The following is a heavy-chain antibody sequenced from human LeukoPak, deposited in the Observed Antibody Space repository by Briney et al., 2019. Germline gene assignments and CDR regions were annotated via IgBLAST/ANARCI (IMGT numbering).Heavy chain of an antibody. CDR3: ARVSIAAAFYYYYGMDV. CDR1: GGTFSSYA. CDR2: IIPIFGTA. V-gene: IGHV1-69*13. Sequence: ASVKVSCKASGGTFSSYAISWVRQAPGQGLEWMGGIIPIFGTANYAQKFQGRVTITADESTSTAYMELSSLRSEDTAVYYCARVSIAAAFYYYYGMDVWGQGTTVTVSS. J-gene: IGHJ6*02. D-gene: IGHD6-13*01.